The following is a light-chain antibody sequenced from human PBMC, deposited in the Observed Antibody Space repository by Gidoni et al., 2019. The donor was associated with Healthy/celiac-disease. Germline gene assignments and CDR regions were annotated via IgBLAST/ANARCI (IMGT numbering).Light chain of an antibody. CDR3: QQYNSYSWT. V-gene: IGKV1-5*01. CDR2: DAS. J-gene: IGKJ1*01. CDR1: QSISSW. Sequence: DIQMTQSPSTLSASVGDRVTITCRASQSISSWLAWYQQKPGKAPKLLIYDASSLESGVPSRFSGSGSGTEFTLTISSLQTDDFATYYCQQYNSYSWTLGQGTKVEIK.